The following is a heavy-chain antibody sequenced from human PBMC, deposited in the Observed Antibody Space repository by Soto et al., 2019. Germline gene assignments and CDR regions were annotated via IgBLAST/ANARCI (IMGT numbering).Heavy chain of an antibody. D-gene: IGHD6-6*01. CDR2: INGSGGST. CDR1: GFTFSSYA. V-gene: IGHV3-23*01. CDR3: AKWQSIAARPYYSYGMDV. Sequence: EVQLLESGGGLVQPGGSLRLSCAASGFTFSSYAMSWVRQAPGKGLEWVSAINGSGGSTYYADSVKGRFTISRDNSKNTLYMQMNSMRAEYTAVYYCAKWQSIAARPYYSYGMDVWGQGTTVTVSS. J-gene: IGHJ6*02.